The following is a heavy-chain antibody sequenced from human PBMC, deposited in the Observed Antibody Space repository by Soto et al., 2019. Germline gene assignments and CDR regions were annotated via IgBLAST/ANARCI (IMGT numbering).Heavy chain of an antibody. CDR1: GGTFSSYT. V-gene: IGHV1-69*04. Sequence: SVKVSCKASGGTFSSYTISWVRQAPGQGLEWMGRIIPILGIANYAQKFQGRVTITADKSTSTAYMELSSLRSEDTAVYYCARDSCSGGSCYGFHYYYYYMDVWGKGTTVTVSS. CDR3: ARDSCSGGSCYGFHYYYYYMDV. D-gene: IGHD2-15*01. J-gene: IGHJ6*03. CDR2: IIPILGIA.